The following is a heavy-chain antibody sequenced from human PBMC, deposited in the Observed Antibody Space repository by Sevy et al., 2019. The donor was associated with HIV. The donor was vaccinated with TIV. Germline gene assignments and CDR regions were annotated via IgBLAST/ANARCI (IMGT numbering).Heavy chain of an antibody. CDR2: SSGSGNDM. CDR3: ARDHGYCSGESCYSGGY. D-gene: IGHD2-15*01. CDR1: GFIFTSYT. Sequence: GGSLRRSCSASGFIFTSYTMIWVRQAPGRGLEWVASSSGSGNDMHYADSVKGRFTMSRDNAKNLVYLQMNGLRTEDTAVYYCARDHGYCSGESCYSGGYWGQGTQVTVSS. V-gene: IGHV3-21*06. J-gene: IGHJ4*02.